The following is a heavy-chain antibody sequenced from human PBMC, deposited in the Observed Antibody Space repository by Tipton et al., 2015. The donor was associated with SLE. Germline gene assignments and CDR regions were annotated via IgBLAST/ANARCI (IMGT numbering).Heavy chain of an antibody. CDR1: GFSFDDYG. CDR2: IRSKAYGETT. V-gene: IGHV3-49*04. D-gene: IGHD4-11*01. J-gene: IGHJ4*02. Sequence: VQLVQSGGDLVHPGRSLRLSCVASGFSFDDYGMHWVRQAPGKGLEWVGFIRSKAYGETTEYAASVKGRFTISRDDSKSIAYLQMNSLKTEDTAVYYCTRRLQYYYFDYWGQGTLVTVSS. CDR3: TRRLQYYYFDY.